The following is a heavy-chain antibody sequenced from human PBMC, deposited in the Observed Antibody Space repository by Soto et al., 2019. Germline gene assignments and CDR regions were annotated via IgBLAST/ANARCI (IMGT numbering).Heavy chain of an antibody. CDR3: ARGVTVGRGPIIIVYYFDY. J-gene: IGHJ4*02. D-gene: IGHD3-10*01. Sequence: PSETLSLTCAVSGGSISSDYWWIWVRQAPGKGLEWIGEIYHTGCTNSNTSLESRVTISVDKSKNQFSLKLNSLTAADTAVYYCARGVTVGRGPIIIVYYFDYWGQGTLVTVSS. V-gene: IGHV4-4*02. CDR2: IYHTGCT. CDR1: GGSISSDYW.